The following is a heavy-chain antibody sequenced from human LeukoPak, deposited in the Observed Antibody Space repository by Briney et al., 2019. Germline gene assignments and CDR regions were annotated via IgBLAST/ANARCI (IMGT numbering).Heavy chain of an antibody. CDR1: GGSISSGSYY. D-gene: IGHD6-13*01. J-gene: IGHJ3*02. Sequence: PSETLSLTCTVSGGSISSGSYYWSWIRQPAGKGLEWIGRIYTSGSTNYNPSLKSRVTISVDTSKNQFSLKLSSVTAADTAVYYCARNYLSSSWYPDAFDIWGQGTMVTVSS. V-gene: IGHV4-61*02. CDR2: IYTSGST. CDR3: ARNYLSSSWYPDAFDI.